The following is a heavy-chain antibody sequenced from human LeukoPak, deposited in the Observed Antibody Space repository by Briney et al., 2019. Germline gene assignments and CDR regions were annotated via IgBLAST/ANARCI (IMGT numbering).Heavy chain of an antibody. CDR1: GFTFSSYS. Sequence: PGGSLRLSCAASGFTFSSYSMNWVRQAPGKGLEWVSYISSSGSTIYYADSVKGRFTISRDNAKNSLYLQMNSLRAEDTAVYYCARDGGNYYDSSGYTYFDYWGQGTLVTVSS. D-gene: IGHD3-22*01. CDR3: ARDGGNYYDSSGYTYFDY. CDR2: ISSSGSTI. V-gene: IGHV3-48*04. J-gene: IGHJ4*02.